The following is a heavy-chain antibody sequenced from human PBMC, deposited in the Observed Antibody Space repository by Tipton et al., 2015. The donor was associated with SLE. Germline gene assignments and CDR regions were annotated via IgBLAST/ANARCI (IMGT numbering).Heavy chain of an antibody. D-gene: IGHD5-12*01. CDR3: ARRHYSGPFDS. CDR2: IYYGGST. J-gene: IGHJ4*02. CDR1: GGSISSSSYY. V-gene: IGHV4-39*07. Sequence: TLSLTCTVSGGSISSSSYYWGWIRQPPGRGLEWIGSIYYGGSTYYNPSLKSRVTISVDTSKNQFSLKLSSVTAADTAVYYCARRHYSGPFDSWGQGTLVTVSS.